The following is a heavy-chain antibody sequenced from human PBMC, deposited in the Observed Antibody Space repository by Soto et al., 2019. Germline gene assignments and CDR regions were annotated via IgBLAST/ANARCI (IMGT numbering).Heavy chain of an antibody. CDR1: GFTFSSYA. CDR3: ARDLKYYDFWSGSLNWFDP. J-gene: IGHJ5*02. Sequence: GGSLRLSCAASGFTFSSYAMHWVRQAPGKGLEWVAVISYDGSNKYYADSVKGRFTISRDNSKNTLYLQMNSLRAEDTAVYYCARDLKYYDFWSGSLNWFDPWGQGTLVTVSS. D-gene: IGHD3-3*01. V-gene: IGHV3-30-3*01. CDR2: ISYDGSNK.